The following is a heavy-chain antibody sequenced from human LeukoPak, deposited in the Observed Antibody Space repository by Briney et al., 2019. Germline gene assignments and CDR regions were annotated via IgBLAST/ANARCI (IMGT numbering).Heavy chain of an antibody. CDR3: AKHGGSYYTYNFDY. CDR1: GCTIRTSSYY. CDR2: IYYSGST. D-gene: IGHD2-15*01. Sequence: SETLSLTCTASGCTIRTSSYYWVWIRQPPGKGLEWIGSIYYSGSTNYKPSLRSRVTISVDTSKNQFSLKLSSVTAADTGVYYCAKHGGSYYTYNFDYWGQGTLVTVSS. J-gene: IGHJ4*02. V-gene: IGHV4-39*01.